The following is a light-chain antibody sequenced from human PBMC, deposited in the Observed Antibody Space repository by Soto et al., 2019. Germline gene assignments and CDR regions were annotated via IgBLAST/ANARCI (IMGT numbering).Light chain of an antibody. V-gene: IGKV1-33*01. J-gene: IGKJ3*01. Sequence: DIQMTQSPSSLSASVGDRVTIPCQASQDISNYVNWYQQKPGKAPKLLIYDASNLETGVPSRFSGSGSGTDFTFTISSLQPEDIATYYCQQYDNLLRRFGPGTKVDIK. CDR3: QQYDNLLRR. CDR2: DAS. CDR1: QDISNY.